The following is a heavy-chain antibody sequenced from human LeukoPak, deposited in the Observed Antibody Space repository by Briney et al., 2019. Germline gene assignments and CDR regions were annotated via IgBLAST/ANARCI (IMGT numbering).Heavy chain of an antibody. CDR3: ARDLYSSGCSDY. Sequence: GGSLRLSCAVSGFTFSTYWMSWVRQAPGNGLEWVANIKQDGSEKYYVDSVKGRFTISRDNAKNSLYLQMNSLRAEDTAVYYCARDLYSSGCSDYWGQGTLVTVSS. V-gene: IGHV3-7*01. D-gene: IGHD6-19*01. CDR2: IKQDGSEK. CDR1: GFTFSTYW. J-gene: IGHJ4*02.